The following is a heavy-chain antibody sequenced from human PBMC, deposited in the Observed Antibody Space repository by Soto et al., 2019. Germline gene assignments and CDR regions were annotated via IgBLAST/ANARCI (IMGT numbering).Heavy chain of an antibody. V-gene: IGHV1-46*01. J-gene: IGHJ4*02. CDR3: ASSETNYDILPGPPDY. D-gene: IGHD3-9*01. CDR2: INPSGGST. CDR1: GYTFTSYY. Sequence: GASVKVSCKASGYTFTSYYMHWVRQAPGQGLEWLGIINPSGGSTSYAQKFQGSFTMTRDTPTSTVYMELSSLSFEDTAVYYCASSETNYDILPGPPDYWGQGTLVTV.